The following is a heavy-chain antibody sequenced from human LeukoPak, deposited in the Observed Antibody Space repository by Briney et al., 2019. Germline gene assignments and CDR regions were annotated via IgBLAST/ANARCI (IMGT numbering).Heavy chain of an antibody. CDR2: IWYDGSNK. V-gene: IGHV3-30*02. D-gene: IGHD4-11*01. CDR1: GFTFSSYG. J-gene: IGHJ3*02. CDR3: AKGVTTYAFDI. Sequence: GGSLRLSCAASGFTFSSYGMHWVRQAPGKGLEWVAVIWYDGSNKYYADSVKGRFTISRDNSKNTLYLQMNSLRAEDTAVYYCAKGVTTYAFDIWGQGTMVTVSS.